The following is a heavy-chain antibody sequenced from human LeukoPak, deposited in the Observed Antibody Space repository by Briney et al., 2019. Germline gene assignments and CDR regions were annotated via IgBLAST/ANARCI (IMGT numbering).Heavy chain of an antibody. J-gene: IGHJ1*01. CDR1: GFTFSSYS. V-gene: IGHV3-48*02. Sequence: GSLRLSCAASGFTFSSYSMNWVRPAPGKGLEWVSYISSSSSTIYYADSVKGRFTISRDNAKNSLYLQMNSLRDEDTAVYYCAREFHYYDSSGYYYKEEYFQHWGQGTLVTVSS. D-gene: IGHD3-22*01. CDR3: AREFHYYDSSGYYYKEEYFQH. CDR2: ISSSSSTI.